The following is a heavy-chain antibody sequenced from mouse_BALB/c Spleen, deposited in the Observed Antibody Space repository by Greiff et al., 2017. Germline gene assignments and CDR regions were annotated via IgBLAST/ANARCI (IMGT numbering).Heavy chain of an antibody. CDR2: IDPSDSYT. J-gene: IGHJ2*01. CDR1: GYTFTSYW. CDR3: ARRVYGFDY. Sequence: VQLQQPGAELVKPGASVKLSCKASGYTFTSYWMHWVKQRPGQGLEWIGEIDPSDSYTNYNQKLKGKATLTVDKSSSTAYMQLSSLTSEDSAVYYCARRVYGFDYWGQGTTLTVSS. D-gene: IGHD1-1*01. V-gene: IGHV1-69*02.